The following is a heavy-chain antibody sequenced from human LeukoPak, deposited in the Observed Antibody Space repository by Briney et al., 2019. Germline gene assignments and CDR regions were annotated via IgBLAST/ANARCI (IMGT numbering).Heavy chain of an antibody. J-gene: IGHJ5*02. Sequence: SETLSLTCTVSGGSISSGDYYWSWIRQPPGKGLEWIGYIYYSGSTYYNPSLKSRVIISVDTSKNQFSLKLSSVTAADTAVYYCARAPRNYDILTGYYGGWFDPWGQGTLVTVSS. D-gene: IGHD3-9*01. CDR2: IYYSGST. V-gene: IGHV4-30-4*01. CDR1: GGSISSGDYY. CDR3: ARAPRNYDILTGYYGGWFDP.